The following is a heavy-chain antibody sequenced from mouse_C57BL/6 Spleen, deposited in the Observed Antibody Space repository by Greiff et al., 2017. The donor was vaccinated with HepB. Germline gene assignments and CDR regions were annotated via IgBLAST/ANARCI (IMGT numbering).Heavy chain of an antibody. J-gene: IGHJ2*01. V-gene: IGHV1-81*01. CDR2: IYPRSGNT. D-gene: IGHD3-3*01. Sequence: VQLQQSGAELARPGASVKLSCKASGYTFTSYGISWVKQRTGQGLEWIGEIYPRSGNTYYNEKFKGKATLTADKSSSTADMELRSLTSEDSAVYFGARQGRDYFDYWGQGTTLTVSS. CDR3: ARQGRDYFDY. CDR1: GYTFTSYG.